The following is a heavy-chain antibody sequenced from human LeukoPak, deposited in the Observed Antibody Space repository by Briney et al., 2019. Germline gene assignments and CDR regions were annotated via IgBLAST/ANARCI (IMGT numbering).Heavy chain of an antibody. CDR2: INPNSGGT. D-gene: IGHD3-10*01. CDR1: GYTFTGYY. Sequence: ASVKVSCKASGYTFTGYYMHWVRQAPGQGLEWMGWINPNSGGTNYAQKFQGRVTMTRDTSISTAYMELSRLRSDDTAVYYCARGLPLRLGARGYFDYWGQGTLVTVSS. J-gene: IGHJ4*02. CDR3: ARGLPLRLGARGYFDY. V-gene: IGHV1-2*02.